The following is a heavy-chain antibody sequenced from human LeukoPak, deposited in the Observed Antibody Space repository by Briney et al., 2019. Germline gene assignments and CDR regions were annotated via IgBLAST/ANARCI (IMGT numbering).Heavy chain of an antibody. V-gene: IGHV1-18*01. Sequence: ASVKVSCKASGYTFTSYGIIWVRQAPGQGLEWMGWISAYNGNTNYAQKLQGRVTMTTDTSTSTAYMELRSLRSDDTAVYYCARSFSSGWPYYYYYGMDVWGQGTTVTVSS. J-gene: IGHJ6*02. D-gene: IGHD6-19*01. CDR2: ISAYNGNT. CDR1: GYTFTSYG. CDR3: ARSFSSGWPYYYYYGMDV.